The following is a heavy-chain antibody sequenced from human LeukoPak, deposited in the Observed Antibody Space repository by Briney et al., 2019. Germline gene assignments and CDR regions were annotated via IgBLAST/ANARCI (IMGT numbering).Heavy chain of an antibody. CDR3: ARGPIAVAGTPSIYQH. J-gene: IGHJ1*01. Sequence: GGSLRLSCAASGFTFSNYGMHWVRQAPGKGMEWVAVIWSDGSIKYYADSVKGRLTISRYNSRNTLYLQMNSLRAEDTAVYYCARGPIAVAGTPSIYQHWGQGTLVTVSS. CDR1: GFTFSNYG. D-gene: IGHD6-19*01. CDR2: IWSDGSIK. V-gene: IGHV3-33*01.